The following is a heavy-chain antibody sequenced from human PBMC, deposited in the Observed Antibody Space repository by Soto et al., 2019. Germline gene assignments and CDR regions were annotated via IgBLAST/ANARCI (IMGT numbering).Heavy chain of an antibody. CDR3: AHDSHGGNTYFDL. V-gene: IGHV4-30-4*01. CDR2: IYFSGST. D-gene: IGHD1-26*01. CDR1: GGSISSGNFY. Sequence: VQLQESGPGLVRPSETLSLTCTVSGGSISSGNFYWSWIRQPPGKGLEWIGYIYFSGSTSYSPSPKSRLTISLNTSNNQFSLKLTSATAADTAVYYCAHDSHGGNTYFDLWGQGALVTVSS. J-gene: IGHJ4*02.